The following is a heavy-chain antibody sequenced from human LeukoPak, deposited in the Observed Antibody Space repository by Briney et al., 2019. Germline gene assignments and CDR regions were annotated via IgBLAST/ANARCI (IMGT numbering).Heavy chain of an antibody. V-gene: IGHV1-18*01. D-gene: IGHD3-3*01. J-gene: IGHJ4*02. CDR2: ISAYNGNT. Sequence: ASVKLSCKASGYTFTSYGIRWVRQAPGQGLEWMGWISAYNGNTNYAQKLQGRVTMTTDTSTSTAYMELRSLRSDDTAVYYCARDLNSRITIFGVPTGVFDYWGQGTLVTVSS. CDR1: GYTFTSYG. CDR3: ARDLNSRITIFGVPTGVFDY.